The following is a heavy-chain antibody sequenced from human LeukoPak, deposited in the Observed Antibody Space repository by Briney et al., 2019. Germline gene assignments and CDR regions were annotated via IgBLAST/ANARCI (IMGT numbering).Heavy chain of an antibody. Sequence: SETLSLTCTVSGGSISSYYWSWIRQPAGKGLEWIGRIYTSGSTNYNPSLKSRVTMSVDTSKNQFSLKLSSVTAADTAVYYCARDLSDYYDSSGYNPIWRGWFDPWGQGTLVTVSS. CDR1: GGSISSYY. J-gene: IGHJ5*02. V-gene: IGHV4-4*07. D-gene: IGHD3-22*01. CDR3: ARDLSDYYDSSGYNPIWRGWFDP. CDR2: IYTSGST.